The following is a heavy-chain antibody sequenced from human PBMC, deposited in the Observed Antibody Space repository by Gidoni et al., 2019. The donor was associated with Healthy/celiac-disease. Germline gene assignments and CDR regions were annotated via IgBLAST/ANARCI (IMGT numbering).Heavy chain of an antibody. CDR3: VKDLPSIYCSSRAAICPSPAFDI. Sequence: EVQLVESGGGLVQPGGSLRLSCSASGFTFSSYAMHWVRQAPGKGLEYVSAISSNGGSTYYADSVKGRFTISRDNSKNTLYLQMSSLRAEDTAVYYCVKDLPSIYCSSRAAICPSPAFDIWGQGTMVTVSS. CDR2: ISSNGGST. D-gene: IGHD2-2*01. J-gene: IGHJ3*02. CDR1: GFTFSSYA. V-gene: IGHV3-64D*09.